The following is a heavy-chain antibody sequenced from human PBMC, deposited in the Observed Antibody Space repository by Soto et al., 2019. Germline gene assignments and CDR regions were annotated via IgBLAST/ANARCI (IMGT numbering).Heavy chain of an antibody. J-gene: IGHJ5*02. D-gene: IGHD2-15*01. CDR1: GYTFTSYD. CDR3: ARNAGYCSGSCYSPAVGFDP. V-gene: IGHV1-8*01. CDR2: MNPNSGNT. Sequence: ASVKVSCKASGYTFTSYDINWVRQATGQGLEWMGWMNPNSGNTGYAQKFQGRVTMTRNTSISTAYMELSSLRSEDTAVYYCARNAGYCSGSCYSPAVGFDPWGQGTLVTVSS.